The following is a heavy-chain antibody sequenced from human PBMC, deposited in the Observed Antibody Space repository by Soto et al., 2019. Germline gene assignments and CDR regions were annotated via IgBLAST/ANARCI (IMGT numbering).Heavy chain of an antibody. D-gene: IGHD3-22*01. CDR3: ARVKTGYYDSSGYPYYFDY. CDR2: IIPIFGTA. Sequence: ASVKVSCKASGGTFSSYAISWVRQAPGQGLEWMGGIIPIFGTANYAQKFQGRVTITADKSTSTAYMELSSLRSEDTAVYYCARVKTGYYDSSGYPYYFDYWGQGTLVTV. CDR1: GGTFSSYA. J-gene: IGHJ4*02. V-gene: IGHV1-69*06.